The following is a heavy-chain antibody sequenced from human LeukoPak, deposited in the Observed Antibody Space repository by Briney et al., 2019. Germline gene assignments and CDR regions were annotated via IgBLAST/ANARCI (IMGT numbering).Heavy chain of an antibody. CDR2: INHSGST. V-gene: IGHV4-34*01. CDR3: ARGPPRCITMVRGGFRAEYFQH. Sequence: PSETLSLTCAVYGGSFSGYYWSWIRQPPGKGLEWIGEINHSGSTNYNPSLKSRVTISADTSKNQFSLKLNSLTTADTAVYYCARGPPRCITMVRGGFRAEYFQHWGQGTLVTVSS. D-gene: IGHD3-10*01. CDR1: GGSFSGYY. J-gene: IGHJ1*01.